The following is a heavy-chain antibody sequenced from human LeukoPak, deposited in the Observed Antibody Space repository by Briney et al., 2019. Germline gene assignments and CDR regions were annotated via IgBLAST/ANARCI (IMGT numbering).Heavy chain of an antibody. Sequence: GGSLRLSCAASGFTFRNHGMHWVRQAPGRGLEWVAVISYDGSNKYYADSVKGRFTISRDNSKNTLYLQMNSLRAEDTAVYYCARSHCSSTSCHYAYFDPWGQGTLVTVSS. CDR1: GFTFRNHG. V-gene: IGHV3-30*03. J-gene: IGHJ5*02. CDR2: ISYDGSNK. D-gene: IGHD2-2*01. CDR3: ARSHCSSTSCHYAYFDP.